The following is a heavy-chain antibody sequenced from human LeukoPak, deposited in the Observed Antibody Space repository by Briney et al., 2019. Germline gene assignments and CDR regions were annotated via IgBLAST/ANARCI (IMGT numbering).Heavy chain of an antibody. V-gene: IGHV3-7*01. CDR1: GFTFSSDW. CDR2: IKKDGSET. Sequence: GGSLRLSCAASGFTFSSDWMSWVRQAPGKGLEWVANIKKDGSETYYVDSVKGRFTISRDNGKNSLCLQMNSLRAEDTAVYYCARGAYGSVTYFFEYWGEGTLVTVST. D-gene: IGHD3-10*01. J-gene: IGHJ4*02. CDR3: ARGAYGSVTYFFEY.